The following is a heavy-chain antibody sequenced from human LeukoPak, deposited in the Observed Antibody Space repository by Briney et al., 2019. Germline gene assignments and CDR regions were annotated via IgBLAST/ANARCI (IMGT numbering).Heavy chain of an antibody. CDR2: INHSGST. CDR3: ARGLVTITSRGVYFDY. D-gene: IGHD1-20*01. J-gene: IGHJ4*02. CDR1: GGSFSGYY. V-gene: IGHV4-34*01. Sequence: SETLSLTCAVYGGSFSGYYWSWIRQPPGKGLEWIREINHSGSTNYNPSLKSRVTISVDTSKNQFSLKLSSVTAADTAVYYCARGLVTITSRGVYFDYWGQGTLVTVSS.